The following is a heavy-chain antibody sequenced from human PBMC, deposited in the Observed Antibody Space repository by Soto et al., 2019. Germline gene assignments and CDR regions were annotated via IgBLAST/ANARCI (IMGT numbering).Heavy chain of an antibody. V-gene: IGHV4-59*01. CDR2: IYYSGST. D-gene: IGHD6-6*01. CDR3: ARFNLAARPGWFDP. Sequence: SETLSLTCTVSGGSISSYYWSWIRQPPGKGLEWIGYIYYSGSTNYNPSLKSRVTISVDTSKNQFSLKLSSVTAADTAVYYCARFNLAARPGWFDPWGQGTLVTVSS. J-gene: IGHJ5*02. CDR1: GGSISSYY.